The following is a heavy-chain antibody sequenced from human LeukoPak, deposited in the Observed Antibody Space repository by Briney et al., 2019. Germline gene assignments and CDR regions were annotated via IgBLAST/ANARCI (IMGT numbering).Heavy chain of an antibody. CDR3: ARVGDGYNPYFDY. CDR2: IKQDGSEK. V-gene: IGHV3-7*01. D-gene: IGHD5-24*01. J-gene: IGHJ4*02. CDR1: GFTFSSYW. Sequence: GGSLRLSCAASGFTFSSYWMCWVRQAPGKGLEWVANIKQDGSEKYYVDSVKGRFTISRDNAKNSLYLQMNSLRAEDTAVYYCARVGDGYNPYFDYWGQGTLVTVSS.